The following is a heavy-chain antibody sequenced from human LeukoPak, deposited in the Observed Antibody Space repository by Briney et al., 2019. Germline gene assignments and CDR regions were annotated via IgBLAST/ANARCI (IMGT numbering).Heavy chain of an antibody. J-gene: IGHJ4*02. CDR3: AKDLGFLEWLYDY. D-gene: IGHD3-3*01. V-gene: IGHV3-30*02. CDR1: GFTFSSYG. CDR2: IRYDGSNK. Sequence: GGSLRLSCAASGFTFSSYGMHWVRQAPGKGLEWVAFIRYDGSNKYYADSVKGRFTISRDNSKNTLYLQMNSLRAEDTAVYYCAKDLGFLEWLYDYWGQGTLVTVSS.